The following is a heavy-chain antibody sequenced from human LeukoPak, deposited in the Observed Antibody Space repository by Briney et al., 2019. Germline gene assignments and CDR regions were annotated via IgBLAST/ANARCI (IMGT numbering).Heavy chain of an antibody. CDR1: GYTFTDYY. J-gene: IGHJ4*02. CDR2: INPKTGVT. D-gene: IGHD1-26*01. CDR3: ARDLAMYSPDLDY. V-gene: IGHV1-2*02. Sequence: RASVKVSCKASGYTFTDYYLHWVRQAPGHGLEWMGWINPKTGVTKYAQNFQGRVTMTRDTSINTAYMEVSRLRSDDTAVFYCARDLAMYSPDLDYWGQGTLVAVSS.